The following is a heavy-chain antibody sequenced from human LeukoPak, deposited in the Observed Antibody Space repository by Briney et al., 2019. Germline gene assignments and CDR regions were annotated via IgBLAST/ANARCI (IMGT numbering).Heavy chain of an antibody. J-gene: IGHJ5*02. V-gene: IGHV4-4*07. CDR3: ARGSGITMVRGVIINWFDP. CDR1: GGSISSYY. CDR2: IFSTGST. D-gene: IGHD3-10*01. Sequence: SETLSLTCTVSGGSISSYYWNWIRQPAGKGLEWIGRIFSTGSTIYNPSLKSRVSMSVDTYNNQFSLKLTSVTAADTAVYYCARGSGITMVRGVIINWFDPWGQGTLVTVSS.